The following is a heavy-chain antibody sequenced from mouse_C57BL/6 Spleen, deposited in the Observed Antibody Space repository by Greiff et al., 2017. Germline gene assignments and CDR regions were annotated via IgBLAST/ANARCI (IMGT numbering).Heavy chain of an antibody. V-gene: IGHV5-16*01. CDR3: AREGYYSSNYCAMDY. CDR2: INYDGSST. D-gene: IGHD2-12*01. Sequence: DVKLVESEGGLVQPGRSLKLSCTASGFTFSDYYMAWVRQAPEKGLEWVANINYDGSSTYYLDSLNRRFLISRDNAKNILYLQMSSLKSEYTATYYCAREGYYSSNYCAMDYWGQGTSVTVSS. J-gene: IGHJ4*01. CDR1: GFTFSDYY.